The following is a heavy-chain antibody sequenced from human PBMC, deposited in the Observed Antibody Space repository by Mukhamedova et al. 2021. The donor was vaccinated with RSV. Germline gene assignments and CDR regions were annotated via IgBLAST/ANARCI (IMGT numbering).Heavy chain of an antibody. J-gene: IGHJ4*02. CDR3: ARSSSGWRFDY. D-gene: IGHD6-19*01. CDR2: INGNNGNT. Sequence: GWINGNNGNTNYAQKLQGRVTMTTDTSTSTAYMELRSLRSDDTAVYYCARSSSGWRFDYRGQGTLVTVSS. V-gene: IGHV1-18*01.